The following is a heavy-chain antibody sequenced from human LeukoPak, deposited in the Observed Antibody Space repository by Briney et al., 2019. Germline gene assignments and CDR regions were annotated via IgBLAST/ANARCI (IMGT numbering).Heavy chain of an antibody. CDR3: AKVRGLYSGVFAFDF. CDR1: GFRFPDYA. V-gene: IGHV3-23*01. CDR2: ISGRNGNT. Sequence: GGSLRLSCTASGFRFPDYAMTWVRQAPGKGLEWVSSISGRNGNTFYSASVEGRFTISRDDSRNTLYLQMNTLRAADTAIYYCAKVRGLYSGVFAFDFWGQGALVTVSS. D-gene: IGHD1-26*01. J-gene: IGHJ3*01.